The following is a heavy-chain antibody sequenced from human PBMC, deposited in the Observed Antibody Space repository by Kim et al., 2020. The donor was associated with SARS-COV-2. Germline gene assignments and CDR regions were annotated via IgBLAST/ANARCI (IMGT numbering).Heavy chain of an antibody. CDR2: ISGSGGST. CDR3: AKVGGLSSWYYFDS. J-gene: IGHJ4*02. V-gene: IGHV3-23*01. CDR1: GFTFSSYA. D-gene: IGHD6-13*01. Sequence: GGSLRLSCAASGFTFSSYAASWVRQAPGKGLEWLSSISGSGGSTYYADSVKGRFTISRDNSKNTLYLQMNSLRGEDTAVYYCAKVGGLSSWYYFDSWGQGTLVTVSS.